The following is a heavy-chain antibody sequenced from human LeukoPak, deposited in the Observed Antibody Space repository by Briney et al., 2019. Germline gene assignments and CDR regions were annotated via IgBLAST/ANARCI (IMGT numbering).Heavy chain of an antibody. Sequence: SETLSLTCTVSGGSISSSSYYWGWIRQPPGKGLEWIGSIYYSGSTYYNPSLKSRVTISVDTSKNQFSLKLSSVTAADTAVYCCARRLGDTAMVVYNWFDPWGQGTLVTVSS. CDR2: IYYSGST. V-gene: IGHV4-39*01. CDR3: ARRLGDTAMVVYNWFDP. D-gene: IGHD5-18*01. J-gene: IGHJ5*02. CDR1: GGSISSSSYY.